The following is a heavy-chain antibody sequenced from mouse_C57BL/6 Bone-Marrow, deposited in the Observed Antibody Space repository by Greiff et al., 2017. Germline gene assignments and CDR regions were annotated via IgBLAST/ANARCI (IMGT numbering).Heavy chain of an antibody. CDR2: IDPEIGDT. CDR1: GFNFKDYY. V-gene: IGHV14-4*01. Sequence: VQLQQSGAELVRPGASVKLSCTASGFNFKDYYIHWVKQRPEQGLEWIGWIDPEIGDTEYASKFPGKATITSDTSSNTAYLQLSSLPSKDTAVYYCSSFDGSYFDFWGQGTPLTVAS. CDR3: SSFDGSYFDF. J-gene: IGHJ2*01. D-gene: IGHD2-3*01.